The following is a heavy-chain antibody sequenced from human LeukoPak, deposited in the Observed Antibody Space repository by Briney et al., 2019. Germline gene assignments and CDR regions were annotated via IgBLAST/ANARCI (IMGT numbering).Heavy chain of an antibody. D-gene: IGHD1/OR15-1a*01. CDR3: ASAEHNAWHNFKS. Sequence: GGSLRLSCAASGFTLTTYSMHWVRQAPGIGLEWLSIISNDGSRTYYAESVRGRFTISRDTSQNTLYLQMRSLTTEDTAVYYCASAEHNAWHNFKSWGQGTLVTVSS. J-gene: IGHJ4*02. CDR2: ISNDGSRT. CDR1: GFTLTTYS. V-gene: IGHV3-30*04.